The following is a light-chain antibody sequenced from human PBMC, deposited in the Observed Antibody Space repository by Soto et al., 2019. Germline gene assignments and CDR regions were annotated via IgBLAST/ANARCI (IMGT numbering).Light chain of an antibody. CDR1: QGVNSTY. Sequence: EVVMTQSPVTLSLSPGERATLSCRASQGVNSTYVAWYQQKPGQAPRLLIYAASIRATGIPDRFSGSGSGTDFILTISRLEPEDFVVYYCQHYGSSFTFGPGTKVDIK. CDR3: QHYGSSFT. J-gene: IGKJ3*01. CDR2: AAS. V-gene: IGKV3-20*01.